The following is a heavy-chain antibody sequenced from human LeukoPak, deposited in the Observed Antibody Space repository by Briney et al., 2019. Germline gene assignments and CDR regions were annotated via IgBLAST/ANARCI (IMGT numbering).Heavy chain of an antibody. J-gene: IGHJ6*03. CDR1: GFTFGDYA. V-gene: IGHV3-49*04. D-gene: IGHD6-19*01. Sequence: GGSLRLSCTASGFTFGDYAMSWVRQAPGKGLEWVGFIRSKAYGGTTEYAASVKGRFTISRDDSKSIAYLQMNSLKTEDTAVYYCTRVGRAVAGHYYYYYMDVWGKGTTVTASS. CDR3: TRVGRAVAGHYYYYYMDV. CDR2: IRSKAYGGTT.